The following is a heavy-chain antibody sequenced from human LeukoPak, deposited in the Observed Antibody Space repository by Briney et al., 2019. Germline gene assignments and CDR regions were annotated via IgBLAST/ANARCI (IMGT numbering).Heavy chain of an antibody. V-gene: IGHV3-43D*03. CDR2: ITWDSGST. CDR3: VKDRPFPYGMDV. J-gene: IGHJ6*02. Sequence: GGSLRLSCAASGFSFDDFAMHWVRQAPGKGLEWVSFITWDSGSTYYAGSVKGRFTISRDNSKDSLYLQVNSLRAEDTALYYCVKDRPFPYGMDVWGQGTTVTVSS. CDR1: GFSFDDFA. D-gene: IGHD2-21*01.